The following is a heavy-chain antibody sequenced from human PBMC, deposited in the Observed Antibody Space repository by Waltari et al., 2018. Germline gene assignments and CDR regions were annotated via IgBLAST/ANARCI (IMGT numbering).Heavy chain of an antibody. CDR2: SSSSCSTI. Sequence: EVQLVESGGALVQPGGAVRLSCVASGFTFSSYEMQWVRQAPGGGLEWVSYSSSSCSTIYYAYSVKGRFTISRDNAKNSLYLQMNSLRAEDTALYYCARGSITIFGVVTYWGQGTLVTVSS. J-gene: IGHJ4*02. V-gene: IGHV3-48*03. D-gene: IGHD3-3*01. CDR3: ARGSITIFGVVTY. CDR1: GFTFSSYE.